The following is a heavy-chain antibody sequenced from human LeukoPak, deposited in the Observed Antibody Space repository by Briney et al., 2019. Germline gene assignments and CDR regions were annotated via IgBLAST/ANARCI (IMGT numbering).Heavy chain of an antibody. Sequence: PWGSLRLSCAASGWTFSSYWMSWVRQAPGKGLEWVANIKQDGSEKYYVDSVKGRFTISRDNAKNSLYLQMNSQRAEAAAVYYCAATRVDIVATDTAWGQGPLITVSS. CDR3: AATRVDIVATDTA. D-gene: IGHD5-12*01. CDR1: GWTFSSYW. V-gene: IGHV3-7*01. CDR2: IKQDGSEK. J-gene: IGHJ4*02.